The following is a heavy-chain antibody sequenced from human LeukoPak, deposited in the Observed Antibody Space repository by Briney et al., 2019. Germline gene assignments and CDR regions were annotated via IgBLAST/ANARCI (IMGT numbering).Heavy chain of an antibody. Sequence: ASVKVSCKASGYTFTGYYMHWVRQAPGQGLEWMGWINPNSGGTNYAQKFQGRVTMTRDTSISTAYMELSRLRSDDTAVYYCARGGLDYYDSSGYYSKDAFDIWGQGTMVTVSS. CDR3: ARGGLDYYDSSGYYSKDAFDI. CDR1: GYTFTGYY. V-gene: IGHV1-2*02. J-gene: IGHJ3*02. D-gene: IGHD3-22*01. CDR2: INPNSGGT.